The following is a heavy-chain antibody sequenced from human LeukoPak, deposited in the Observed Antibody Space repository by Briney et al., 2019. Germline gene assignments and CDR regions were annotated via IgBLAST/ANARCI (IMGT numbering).Heavy chain of an antibody. CDR2: ISSSSSYI. Sequence: GGSLRLSCAASGFTFSSYSMNWVRQAPGKGLEWVSSISSSSSYIYYADSVKGRFTISRDNAKNSLYLQMNSLRVEDTAVYYCARGGLDGWIHLWPSSHFDYWGQGTLVTVSS. CDR3: ARGGLDGWIHLWPSSHFDY. D-gene: IGHD5-18*01. CDR1: GFTFSSYS. V-gene: IGHV3-21*01. J-gene: IGHJ4*02.